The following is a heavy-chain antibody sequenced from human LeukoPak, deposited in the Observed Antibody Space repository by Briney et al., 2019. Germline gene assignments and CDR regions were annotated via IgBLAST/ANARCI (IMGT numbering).Heavy chain of an antibody. CDR1: GASISSSAYY. CDR2: IYYSGNT. J-gene: IGHJ6*03. V-gene: IGHV4-39*07. CDR3: VRDHSSASYTYYYYYMDV. D-gene: IGHD1-26*01. Sequence: SETLSLTCIISGASISSSAYYWGWIRQPPGKGLEWIGTIYYSGNTYYNPSLQSRVTISVDTSKNQFSLKLSSVTTADTAVYYCVRDHSSASYTYYYYYMDVWGKGTTVTVSS.